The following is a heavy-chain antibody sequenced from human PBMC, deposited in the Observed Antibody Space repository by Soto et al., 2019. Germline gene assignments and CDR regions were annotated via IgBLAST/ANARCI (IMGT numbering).Heavy chain of an antibody. CDR2: ISVYNGNT. CDR1: GYTFTSYG. V-gene: IGHV1-18*01. J-gene: IGHJ4*02. CDR3: ARDAGVSGELYY. D-gene: IGHD3-16*01. Sequence: QVQLVQSGAEVKKPGASVKVSCKASGYTFTSYGISWVRQAPGQGLEWMGWISVYNGNTNYAQKLQGXVXXXTXASTSTAYMELRSLRSDDTAVYYCARDAGVSGELYYWGQGTLVTVSS.